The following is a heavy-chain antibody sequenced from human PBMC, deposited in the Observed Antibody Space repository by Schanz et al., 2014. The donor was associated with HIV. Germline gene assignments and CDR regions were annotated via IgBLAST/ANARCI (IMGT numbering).Heavy chain of an antibody. CDR3: ARGRNGMGV. CDR1: GFTFSSYA. CDR2: MWYDESHK. J-gene: IGHJ3*01. V-gene: IGHV3-30*04. Sequence: VQLLESGGGLVQPGGSLRLSCAASGFTFSSYAMHWVRQAPGKGLEWVAAMWYDESHKGYADSVKGRFTISRDNSKNTLFLQMNSLTVDDTAVYYCARGRNGMGVWGQGTMVTVSS. D-gene: IGHD1-1*01.